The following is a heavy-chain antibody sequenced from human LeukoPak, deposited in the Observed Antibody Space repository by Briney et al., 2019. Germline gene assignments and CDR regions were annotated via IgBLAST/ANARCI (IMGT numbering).Heavy chain of an antibody. Sequence: GGSLRLSCAASGFTFSSYAMSWVRQAPGKGLEWVSAISGSGGSTYYADSVKGRFTISRDNSKNTLYLQMNSLRTEDTAVYYCARADSSGWYTFLYWGQGTLVIVSS. CDR3: ARADSSGWYTFLY. J-gene: IGHJ4*02. D-gene: IGHD6-19*01. CDR1: GFTFSSYA. V-gene: IGHV3-23*01. CDR2: ISGSGGST.